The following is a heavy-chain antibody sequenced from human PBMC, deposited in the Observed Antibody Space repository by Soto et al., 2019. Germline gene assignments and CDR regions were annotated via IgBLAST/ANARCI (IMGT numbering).Heavy chain of an antibody. CDR3: ARGEGCIAARRSVRFDL. CDR1: GGSFSGYY. V-gene: IGHV4-34*01. Sequence: PSETLSLTCAVYGGSFSGYYWSWIRQPPGKGLEWIGEINHSGSTNYNPSLKSRVTISVDTSKNQFSLKLSSVTAADTAVYYCARGEGCIAARRSVRFDLWGQGNLVTVSS. J-gene: IGHJ5*02. D-gene: IGHD6-6*01. CDR2: INHSGST.